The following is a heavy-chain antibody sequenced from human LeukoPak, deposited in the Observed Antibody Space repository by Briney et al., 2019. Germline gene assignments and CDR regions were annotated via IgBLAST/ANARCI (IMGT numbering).Heavy chain of an antibody. Sequence: GGSQRLSCAASGFTFSSYAMSWVRQAPGKGLAWVSAISGSGGSTYYADSVKGRFTISRDNSKNTLYLQMNSLRAEDTAVYYCAKGTSSPDYYDSSGYYSYFDYWGQGTLVTVSS. J-gene: IGHJ4*02. CDR2: ISGSGGST. CDR3: AKGTSSPDYYDSSGYYSYFDY. CDR1: GFTFSSYA. V-gene: IGHV3-23*01. D-gene: IGHD3-22*01.